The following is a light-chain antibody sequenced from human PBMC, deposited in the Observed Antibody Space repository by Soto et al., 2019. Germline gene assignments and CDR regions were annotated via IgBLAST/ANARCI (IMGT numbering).Light chain of an antibody. V-gene: IGKV1-12*01. CDR3: QQANSPYS. J-gene: IGKJ2*03. Sequence: DIQMTQSPPSFSASVGDRVTITCRASHDVSSWLAWYQQKPGKAPRLLIYGASTLQSGVPSRFSGSGSGTDFTLTISSLQPEDFATYYCQQANSPYSFGQGTKLEIK. CDR1: HDVSSW. CDR2: GAS.